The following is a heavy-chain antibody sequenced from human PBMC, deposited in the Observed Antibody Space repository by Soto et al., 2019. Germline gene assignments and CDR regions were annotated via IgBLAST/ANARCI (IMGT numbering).Heavy chain of an antibody. Sequence: SETLSLTCTVSGGSISSGGYYWSWIRQHPGKGLEWIGYIYYSGSTYYNPSLKSRVTISVDTSKNQFSLKLSSVTAADTAVYYCAGTFYDVHYYYGMDVWGQGTTVTVSS. CDR3: AGTFYDVHYYYGMDV. D-gene: IGHD5-12*01. J-gene: IGHJ6*02. CDR2: IYYSGST. CDR1: GGSISSGGYY. V-gene: IGHV4-31*03.